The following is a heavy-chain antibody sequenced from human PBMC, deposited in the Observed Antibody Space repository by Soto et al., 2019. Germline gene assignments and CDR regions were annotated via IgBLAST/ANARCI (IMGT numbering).Heavy chain of an antibody. CDR1: GGSISSSSYY. J-gene: IGHJ4*02. Sequence: QLQLQESGPGLVKPSETLSLTCTVSGGSISSSSYYWGWIRQPPGKGLEWIGSIYYSGSTNYNPSLKSRLTISVDTSKNQFSLKLSSVTAADTAVYYCARRGSGSYSDSWGQGTLVTVSS. CDR3: ARRGSGSYSDS. V-gene: IGHV4-39*01. CDR2: IYYSGST. D-gene: IGHD3-10*01.